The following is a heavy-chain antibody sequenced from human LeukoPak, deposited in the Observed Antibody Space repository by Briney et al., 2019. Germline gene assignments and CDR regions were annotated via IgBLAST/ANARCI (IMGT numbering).Heavy chain of an antibody. CDR2: INPNSGGT. J-gene: IGHJ4*02. CDR1: GFTLIDYY. Sequence: ASVKVSCKASGFTLIDYYMHWVRQAPGQGLEWMGWINPNSGGTNYAQKFQGRVTMTRGTSISTAYMELSRLRSDDTAVYYCVRDISPGFDYWGQGTLVTVSS. D-gene: IGHD2-21*01. V-gene: IGHV1-2*02. CDR3: VRDISPGFDY.